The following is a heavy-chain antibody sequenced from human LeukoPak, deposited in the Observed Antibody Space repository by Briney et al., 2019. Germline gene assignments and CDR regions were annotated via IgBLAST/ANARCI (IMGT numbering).Heavy chain of an antibody. CDR3: ARASRHEDCGGDCYSTAY. D-gene: IGHD2-21*02. J-gene: IGHJ4*02. V-gene: IGHV1-46*01. Sequence: ASVKVSCKASGYTFTSYYMHWLRQAPGQGLEWMGIINPSGGSTSYAQKFQGRVTMTRDTSTSTVYMELSSLRSEDTAVYYCARASRHEDCGGDCYSTAYWGQGTLVTVSS. CDR2: INPSGGST. CDR1: GYTFTSYY.